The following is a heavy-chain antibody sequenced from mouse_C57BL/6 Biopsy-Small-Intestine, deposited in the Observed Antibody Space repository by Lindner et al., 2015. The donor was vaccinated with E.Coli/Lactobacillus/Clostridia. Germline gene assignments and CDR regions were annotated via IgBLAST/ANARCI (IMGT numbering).Heavy chain of an antibody. CDR2: ISDGGSYT. Sequence: LQESGGGLVKPGGSLKLSCAASGFTFSSYAMSWVRQTPEKRLEWVATISDGGSYTYYPDNVKGRFTISRDNAKNNLYLQMSHLKSEDTAMYYCARDLGGYHVGYYAMDYWGQGTSVTVSS. V-gene: IGHV5-4*01. D-gene: IGHD2-2*01. CDR3: ARDLGGYHVGYYAMDY. J-gene: IGHJ4*01. CDR1: GFTFSSYA.